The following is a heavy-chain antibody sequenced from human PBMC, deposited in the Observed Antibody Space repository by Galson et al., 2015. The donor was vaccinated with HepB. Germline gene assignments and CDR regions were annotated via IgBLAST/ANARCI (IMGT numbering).Heavy chain of an antibody. CDR1: GGTFSSYA. CDR2: IIPIFGTA. CDR3: ARARSIGDAFDI. Sequence: SVKASCKASGGTFSSYAISWVRQAPGQGLEWMGGIIPIFGTANYAQKFQGRVTITADESTSTAYMELSSLRSEDTAVYYCARARSIGDAFDIWGQGTMVTVSS. V-gene: IGHV1-69*13. D-gene: IGHD6-6*01. J-gene: IGHJ3*02.